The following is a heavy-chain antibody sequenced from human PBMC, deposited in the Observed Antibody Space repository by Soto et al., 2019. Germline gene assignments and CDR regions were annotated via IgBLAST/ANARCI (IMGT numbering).Heavy chain of an antibody. CDR2: ISGSGGST. Sequence: GGSLRLSCAASGFTFSSYAMSWVRQAPGKGLEWVSAISGSGGSTYYADSVKGRFTISRDNSKNTLYLQMNSLRAEDTAVYYCAKDGGNSGSYGLDYWGQGTLVTVSS. J-gene: IGHJ4*02. CDR1: GFTFSSYA. CDR3: AKDGGNSGSYGLDY. D-gene: IGHD1-26*01. V-gene: IGHV3-23*01.